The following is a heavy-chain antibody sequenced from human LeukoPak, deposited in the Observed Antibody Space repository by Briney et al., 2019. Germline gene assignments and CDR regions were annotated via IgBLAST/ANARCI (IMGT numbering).Heavy chain of an antibody. Sequence: PSETLSLTCTVSGGSISSYYWSWIRQPAGKGLEWIGRIYTSGSTNYNPSLKSRVTMSVDTSKNQFSLKLSSVTAADTAVYYCEREAYYYDSSGYSFDYWGQGTLVTVSS. V-gene: IGHV4-4*07. D-gene: IGHD3-22*01. J-gene: IGHJ4*02. CDR3: EREAYYYDSSGYSFDY. CDR2: IYTSGST. CDR1: GGSISSYY.